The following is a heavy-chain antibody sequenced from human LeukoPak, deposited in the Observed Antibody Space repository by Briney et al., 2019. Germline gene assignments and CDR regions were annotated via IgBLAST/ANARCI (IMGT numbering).Heavy chain of an antibody. CDR1: GYTFSSFV. D-gene: IGHD5-12*01. Sequence: GGSLRLSCAASGYTFSSFVMTWVRQAPGKGLEWVSTIGGRGATTYYADSVRGRFTISRDNSKSTLYLQMNSLRAEDTAVYYCTKDRVAREPSWGQGTLVTVSS. V-gene: IGHV3-23*01. J-gene: IGHJ4*02. CDR2: IGGRGATT. CDR3: TKDRVAREPS.